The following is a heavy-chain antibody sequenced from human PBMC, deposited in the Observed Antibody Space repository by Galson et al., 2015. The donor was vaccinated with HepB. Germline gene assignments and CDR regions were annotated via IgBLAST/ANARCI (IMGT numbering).Heavy chain of an antibody. J-gene: IGHJ4*02. V-gene: IGHV5-51*01. D-gene: IGHD1-26*01. CDR1: GYRFGSYW. Sequence: QSGAEVKKPGESLKISCRGSGYRFGSYWIGWVRQMPGRGLEWMGIIYPGDSDTRYGPSFQGQVTISVDKSISTAYLQWTSLQASDTAMYYCVMQMKSYLFFDYWGQGALVTVSS. CDR3: VMQMKSYLFFDY. CDR2: IYPGDSDT.